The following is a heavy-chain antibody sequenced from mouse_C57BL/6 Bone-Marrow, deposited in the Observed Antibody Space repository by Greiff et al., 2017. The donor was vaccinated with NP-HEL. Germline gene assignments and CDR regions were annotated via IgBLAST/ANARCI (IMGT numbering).Heavy chain of an antibody. CDR2: IYPGDGDT. D-gene: IGHD1-1*02. J-gene: IGHJ1*03. Sequence: QVQLQQSGPELVKPGASVKISCKASGYAFSSSWMNWVKQRPGKGLEWIGRIYPGDGDTNYNGKFKGKATLTADKSSSTAYMQLSSLTSEDSAVYFCARSGGGGDYWYVDVWGTGTTVTVSS. V-gene: IGHV1-82*01. CDR3: ARSGGGGDYWYVDV. CDR1: GYAFSSSW.